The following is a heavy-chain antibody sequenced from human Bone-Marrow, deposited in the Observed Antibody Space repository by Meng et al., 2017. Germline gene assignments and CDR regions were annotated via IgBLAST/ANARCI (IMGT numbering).Heavy chain of an antibody. D-gene: IGHD3-9*01. V-gene: IGHV3-9*01. CDR1: GFTFDDYA. Sequence: GGSLRLSCAASGFTFDDYAMHWVRQAPGKGLEWVSGISWNSGSIGYAGSVKGRFTFSRDNSKNTLYLQMDGLGAEDTAMYYCARNFDYLDYYYYCGMDVWDQGTTVTVSS. CDR2: ISWNSGSI. J-gene: IGHJ6*02. CDR3: ARNFDYLDYYYYCGMDV.